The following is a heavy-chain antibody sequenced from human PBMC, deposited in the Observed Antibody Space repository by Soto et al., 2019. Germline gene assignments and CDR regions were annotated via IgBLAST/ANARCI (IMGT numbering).Heavy chain of an antibody. Sequence: GASVKVSCKASGYTFTSYGISWVRQAPGQGLEWMGWISAYNGNTNYAQKLQGRVTMTTDTSTSTAYMELRSLRSDDTAVYYCARRMGILTGYYSSILAPWGQGSLVTVSS. CDR3: ARRMGILTGYYSSILAP. J-gene: IGHJ4*02. CDR1: GYTFTSYG. CDR2: ISAYNGNT. V-gene: IGHV1-18*01. D-gene: IGHD3-9*01.